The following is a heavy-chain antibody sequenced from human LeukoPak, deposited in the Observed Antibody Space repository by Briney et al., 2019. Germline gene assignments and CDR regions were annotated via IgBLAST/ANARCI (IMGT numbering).Heavy chain of an antibody. D-gene: IGHD5-24*01. Sequence: GGSLRLSCAASGFTVSSNYMSWVRQAPGKGLEWVSVIYSGGSTYYADSVKGRFTIPRDNSKNTLYLQMNSLRAEDTAVYYCAREMADAFDIWGQGTMVTVSS. J-gene: IGHJ3*02. V-gene: IGHV3-53*01. CDR2: IYSGGST. CDR1: GFTVSSNY. CDR3: AREMADAFDI.